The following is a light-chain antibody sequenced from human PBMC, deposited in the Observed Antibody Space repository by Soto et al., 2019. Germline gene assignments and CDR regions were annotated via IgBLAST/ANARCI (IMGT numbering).Light chain of an antibody. Sequence: IVLTHSPGTLSLSPEERATLSCRASQSVSSSYLAWYQQKPGQAPRLLIYGASSRATGIPDRFSGSGSGTDFTLTISRLEPEDFAVYYCQHRSNWPLTFGGGTKVDIK. J-gene: IGKJ4*01. V-gene: IGKV3D-20*02. CDR1: QSVSSSY. CDR2: GAS. CDR3: QHRSNWPLT.